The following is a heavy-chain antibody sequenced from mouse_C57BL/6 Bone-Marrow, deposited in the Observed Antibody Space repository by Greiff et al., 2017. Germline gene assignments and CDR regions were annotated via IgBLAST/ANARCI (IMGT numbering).Heavy chain of an antibody. CDR1: GFNITDYY. Sequence: EVQLQQSGAELVKPGASVKLSCTASGFNITDYYMHWVKQTTEQGLEWIGRIDPEAGESTYAPQFSGKATITADTSSITAYQQLSSRASEDTAVYYCALYLLWLGRAWFAYWGQGTLVTVSA. D-gene: IGHD2-2*01. V-gene: IGHV14-2*01. J-gene: IGHJ3*01. CDR3: ALYLLWLGRAWFAY. CDR2: IDPEAGES.